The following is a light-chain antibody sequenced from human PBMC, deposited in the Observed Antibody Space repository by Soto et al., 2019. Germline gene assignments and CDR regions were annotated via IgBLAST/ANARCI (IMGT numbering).Light chain of an antibody. V-gene: IGLV2-18*02. CDR3: SSFTSSAILV. CDR2: EVS. J-gene: IGLJ2*01. CDR1: SSDVGTYNR. Sequence: QSALTQPPSVSGSPGQSVTISCTGTSSDVGTYNRVSWYQQPPGTAPKLMIYEVSNRPSGVPDRFSGSKSGNTASLTISGLLAEDEADYYCSSFTSSAILVFGGGIKVTVL.